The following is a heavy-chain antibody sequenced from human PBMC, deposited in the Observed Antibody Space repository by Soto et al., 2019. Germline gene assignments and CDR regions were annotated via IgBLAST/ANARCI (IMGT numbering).Heavy chain of an antibody. CDR2: IYHSGST. CDR3: ARGPAPPNYYDSSGYYKFFDY. CDR1: GGSISSSNW. D-gene: IGHD3-22*01. J-gene: IGHJ4*02. Sequence: QVQLQESGPGLVKPSGTLSLTCAVSGGSISSSNWWSWVRQPPGKGLEWIGEIYHSGSTNDNPSLTSRVTISVDKSKNQVTLKLSSVTAADTAVYYCARGPAPPNYYDSSGYYKFFDYWGQGTLVTVSS. V-gene: IGHV4-4*02.